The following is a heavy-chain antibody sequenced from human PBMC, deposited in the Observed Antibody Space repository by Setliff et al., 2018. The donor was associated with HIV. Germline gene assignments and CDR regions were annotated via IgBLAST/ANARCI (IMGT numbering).Heavy chain of an antibody. CDR3: ARGKGVGGVIITGGLDV. V-gene: IGHV1-8*01. CDR1: GHTFTNVD. J-gene: IGHJ6*04. CDR2: MNPNTGVS. D-gene: IGHD3-10*01. Sequence: GASVKVSCKASGHTFTNVDIHWLRRATGQGLAWMGWMNPNTGVSGYALKFQARVTMTRDTSISTAYMELSNLTSEDTAVYYCARGKGVGGVIITGGLDVWGKGTTVTVSS.